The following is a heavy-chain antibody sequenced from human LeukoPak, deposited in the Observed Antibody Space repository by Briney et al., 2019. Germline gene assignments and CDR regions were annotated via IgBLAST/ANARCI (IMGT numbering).Heavy chain of an antibody. D-gene: IGHD6-19*01. J-gene: IGHJ4*02. V-gene: IGHV3-23*01. CDR2: ISGSGGST. CDR1: GFTFSSYA. CDR3: ARESGYSSGWYEGYFDF. Sequence: AGGSLRLSCAASGFTFSSYAMSWVRQAPGKGLEWVSAISGSGGSTYYADSVKGRFTISRDTSKNTLYLQINSLRAEDTAVYYCARESGYSSGWYEGYFDFWGQGTLVTVSS.